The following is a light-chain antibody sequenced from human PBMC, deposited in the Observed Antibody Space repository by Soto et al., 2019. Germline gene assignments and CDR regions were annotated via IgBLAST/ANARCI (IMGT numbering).Light chain of an antibody. CDR3: SSYTTSSRVV. CDR2: DVT. V-gene: IGLV2-14*03. CDR1: YSDVGAYNY. J-gene: IGLJ2*01. Sequence: QSALTQPASVSGSPGQSITISCTGTYSDVGAYNYVSWYQHHPGKVPRLIIHDVTDRPSGVSNRFSGSKSGDTASLTISGLLAEDEAHYYCSSYTTSSRVVFGGGTKLT.